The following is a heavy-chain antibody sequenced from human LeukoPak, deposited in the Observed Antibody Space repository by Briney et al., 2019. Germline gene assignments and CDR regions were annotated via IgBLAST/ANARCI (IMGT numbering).Heavy chain of an antibody. V-gene: IGHV4-59*10. CDR2: IYTSGST. D-gene: IGHD1-26*01. CDR3: ARVSRGVGATNWFDP. Sequence: SETLPLTCAVYGGSFTGYYWSWIRQPPGKGLEWIGRIYTSGSTNYNPSLKSRVTMSVDTSKNQFSLKLSSVTAADTAVYYCARVSRGVGATNWFDPWGQGTLVTVSS. J-gene: IGHJ5*02. CDR1: GGSFTGYY.